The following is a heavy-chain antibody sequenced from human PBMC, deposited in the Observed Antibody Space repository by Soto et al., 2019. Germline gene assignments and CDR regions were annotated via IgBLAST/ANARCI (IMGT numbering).Heavy chain of an antibody. CDR3: ARGGGGSSSWFGTNYFDY. V-gene: IGHV4-59*12. CDR2: IYYSGST. CDR1: GGSISSYY. Sequence: PSETLSLTCTVSGGSISSYYWSWIRQPPGKGLEWIGYIYYSGSTNYNPSLKSRVTISVDTSKNQFSLKLSSVTAADTAVYYCARGGGGSSSWFGTNYFDYWGQGTRVTVSS. D-gene: IGHD6-13*01. J-gene: IGHJ4*02.